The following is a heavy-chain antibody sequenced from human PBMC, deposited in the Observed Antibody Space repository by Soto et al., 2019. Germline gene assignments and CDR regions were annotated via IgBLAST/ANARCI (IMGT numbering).Heavy chain of an antibody. Sequence: QVQLQQWGAGLLKPLETLSLTCAVYGGSFSGYYWSWIRQPPGKGLEWIGEINHSGSTNYNPSLKSRVTISVDTSKNQFSLKLSSVTAADTAVYYCARLGSRYFDSLFNKDYWGQGTLVTVSS. CDR1: GGSFSGYY. V-gene: IGHV4-34*01. CDR3: ARLGSRYFDSLFNKDY. J-gene: IGHJ4*02. D-gene: IGHD3-9*01. CDR2: INHSGST.